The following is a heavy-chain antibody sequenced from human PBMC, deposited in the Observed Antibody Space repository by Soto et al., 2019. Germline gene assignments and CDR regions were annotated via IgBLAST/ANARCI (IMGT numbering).Heavy chain of an antibody. Sequence: ASVKVSCKASGYTFTGYYMHWVGQAPGQGLEWMGWINPNSGGTNYAQKFQGWVTMTRDTSISTAYMELSRLRSDDTAVYYCAREGGGNGAGAYGSGSPSYYYGMDVWGQGTTVTVSS. CDR3: AREGGGNGAGAYGSGSPSYYYGMDV. J-gene: IGHJ6*02. D-gene: IGHD3-10*01. CDR2: INPNSGGT. V-gene: IGHV1-2*04. CDR1: GYTFTGYY.